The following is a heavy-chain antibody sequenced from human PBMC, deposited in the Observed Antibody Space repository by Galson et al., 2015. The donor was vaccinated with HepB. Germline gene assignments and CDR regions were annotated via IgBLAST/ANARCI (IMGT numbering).Heavy chain of an antibody. D-gene: IGHD1-14*01. J-gene: IGHJ4*02. CDR2: VIPILGIA. CDR3: ARASINQNPNPEFDY. Sequence: SVKDSCKVSGGTFNSSTISWGRQAPGQGLEWMGRVIPILGIANYAQKFQGRVTITADKSTSTAYMELSSLRSEDTAVYYCARASINQNPNPEFDYWGQGTLVTVSS. V-gene: IGHV1-69*02. CDR1: GGTFNSST.